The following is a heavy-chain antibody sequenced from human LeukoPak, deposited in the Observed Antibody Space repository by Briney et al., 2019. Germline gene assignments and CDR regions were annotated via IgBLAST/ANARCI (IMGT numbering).Heavy chain of an antibody. D-gene: IGHD3-22*01. Sequence: GGSLRLSCAASGFTFSSYNMNWVRQAPGKGLEWVSYISSSGSTIYYADSVKGRFTISRDNAKNSLYLQLNSLRPEDTAVYYCARSAGVVSGYYFDYWGQGSLVTVSS. CDR2: ISSSGSTI. CDR1: GFTFSSYN. CDR3: ARSAGVVSGYYFDY. V-gene: IGHV3-48*01. J-gene: IGHJ4*02.